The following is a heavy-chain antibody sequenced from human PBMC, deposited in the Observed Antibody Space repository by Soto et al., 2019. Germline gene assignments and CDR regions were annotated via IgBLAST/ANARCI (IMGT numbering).Heavy chain of an antibody. CDR3: ARGRGGYYVGFYYYYMDV. J-gene: IGHJ6*03. CDR2: MNPNSGNT. Sequence: GASVKVSCKASGYTFTSYDINWVRQATGQGLEWMGWMNPNSGNTGYAQKFQGRVTMTRNTSISTAYMELSSLRSEDTAVYYCARGRGGYYVGFYYYYMDVWGKGTTVTVSS. V-gene: IGHV1-8*01. D-gene: IGHD2-15*01. CDR1: GYTFTSYD.